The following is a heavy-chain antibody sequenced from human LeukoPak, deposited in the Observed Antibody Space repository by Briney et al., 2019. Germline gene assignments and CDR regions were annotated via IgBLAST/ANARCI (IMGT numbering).Heavy chain of an antibody. J-gene: IGHJ5*02. CDR1: GFTFSSYS. Sequence: GGSLRLSCAASGFTFSSYSMNWVRQAPGKGLEWVSSISSSSSYIYYANSVKGRFTISRDNAKNSLYLQMNSLRAEDTAVYYCARDSYSNYVSWFDPWGQGTLVTVSS. V-gene: IGHV3-21*01. D-gene: IGHD4-11*01. CDR2: ISSSSSYI. CDR3: ARDSYSNYVSWFDP.